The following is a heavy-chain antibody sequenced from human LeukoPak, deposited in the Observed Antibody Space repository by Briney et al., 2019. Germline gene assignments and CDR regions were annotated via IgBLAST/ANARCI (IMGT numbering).Heavy chain of an antibody. CDR3: ARGVRSRDSSGYYYYYFDS. J-gene: IGHJ4*02. Sequence: ASVKVSCKASGYTFTSYDINWVRQATEQGLEWMGWMNPNSGNTGYAQKFQGRVTMTRNTSISTAYMELSSLRSEDTAVYYCARGVRSRDSSGYYYYYFDSWGQGTLVTVSS. V-gene: IGHV1-8*01. D-gene: IGHD3-22*01. CDR2: MNPNSGNT. CDR1: GYTFTSYD.